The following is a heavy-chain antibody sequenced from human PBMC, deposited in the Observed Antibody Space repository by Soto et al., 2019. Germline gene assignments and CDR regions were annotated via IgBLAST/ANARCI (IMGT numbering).Heavy chain of an antibody. J-gene: IGHJ4*02. V-gene: IGHV1-18*01. CDR2: ISAYNGNT. D-gene: IGHD1-26*01. CDR1: RYTFPSYG. Sequence: VQLVQSGAEMKKPGASVKVSCKASRYTFPSYGISWVRQAPGQGLEWMGWISAYNGNTHLAQKFQGRVTMTTDTSTTTAYMELRSLRSDDTAVYYCARTPAGGGSPLWGQGTLVTVSS. CDR3: ARTPAGGGSPL.